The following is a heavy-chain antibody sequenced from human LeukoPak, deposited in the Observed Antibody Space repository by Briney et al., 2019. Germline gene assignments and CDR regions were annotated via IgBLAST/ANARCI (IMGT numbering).Heavy chain of an antibody. CDR1: GYSSTNYG. D-gene: IGHD6-13*01. Sequence: ASVKVSCKASGYSSTNYGISWVRQAPGQGLEWMGWIHIYRGNTNYAQKFQGRVTMTTDTSTTTVYMEVRGLRSDDTAMYYCARDVGITVADSFDPWGQGTLVTVSS. CDR2: IHIYRGNT. J-gene: IGHJ5*02. CDR3: ARDVGITVADSFDP. V-gene: IGHV1-18*01.